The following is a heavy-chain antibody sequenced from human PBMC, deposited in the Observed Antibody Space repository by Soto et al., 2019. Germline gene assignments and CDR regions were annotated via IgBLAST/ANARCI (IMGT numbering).Heavy chain of an antibody. D-gene: IGHD3-22*01. J-gene: IGHJ4*02. CDR3: ARFQLFNSGYFEY. Sequence: QLQLQESGSGLVKPSQTLSLTCVVSGGSISSTNYSWTWIRQPPGKGLEYIGYIYHSGSSYYTPSLKSRVDMSMDMSKNHFSLKLRSVTAADTAVYYCARFQLFNSGYFEYWGQGILVSVSS. V-gene: IGHV4-30-2*01. CDR2: IYHSGSS. CDR1: GGSISSTNYS.